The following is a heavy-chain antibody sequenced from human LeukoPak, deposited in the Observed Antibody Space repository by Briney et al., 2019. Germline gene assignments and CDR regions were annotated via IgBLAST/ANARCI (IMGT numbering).Heavy chain of an antibody. D-gene: IGHD6-13*01. J-gene: IGHJ6*02. CDR1: GFTFSSYG. CDR2: ISYDGSNK. Sequence: GRSLRLSCAASGFTFSSYGMHWVRQAPGKGLEWVAVISYDGSNKYYADSVKGRFTISRDNSKNTLHLQMNSLRAEDTAVYYCAKGRRSPHYGMDVWGQGTTVTVSS. CDR3: AKGRRSPHYGMDV. V-gene: IGHV3-30*18.